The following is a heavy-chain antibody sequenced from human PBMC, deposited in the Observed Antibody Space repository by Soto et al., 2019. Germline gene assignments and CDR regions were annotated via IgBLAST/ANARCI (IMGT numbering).Heavy chain of an antibody. D-gene: IGHD6-13*01. Sequence: SETLSLTCTVSGASMNSYHWSWIRQPAGKGLEWIGHIHSSGSTNYNPSLKSRVTMSVDTSKNQFSLRLMSLTAADTAVYYCARDQGVAAAGITWFDPWGQGSLVTVYS. V-gene: IGHV4-4*07. J-gene: IGHJ5*02. CDR1: GASMNSYH. CDR3: ARDQGVAAAGITWFDP. CDR2: IHSSGST.